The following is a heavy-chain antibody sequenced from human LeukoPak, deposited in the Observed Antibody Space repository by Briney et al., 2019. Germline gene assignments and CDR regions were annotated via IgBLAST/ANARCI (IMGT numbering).Heavy chain of an antibody. CDR2: MQYSGST. V-gene: IGHV4-59*12. J-gene: IGHJ5*02. Sequence: SETLSLTCTVSGGSISSYFWSWIRQPPGKGLEWIGYMQYSGSTYYNSSLKSRVTISVDTSKNQFSLKLSFVTAADTAVYYCARAGGDYDFWSGYYHNWFDPWGQGTLVTVSS. CDR3: ARAGGDYDFWSGYYHNWFDP. D-gene: IGHD3-3*01. CDR1: GGSISSYF.